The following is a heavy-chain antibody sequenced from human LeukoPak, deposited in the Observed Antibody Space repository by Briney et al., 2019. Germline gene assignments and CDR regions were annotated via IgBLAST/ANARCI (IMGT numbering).Heavy chain of an antibody. CDR3: ARGLMTGYDY. D-gene: IGHD3-9*01. Sequence: TSSETLSLTCAVYGGSFSGYYWSWIRQPPGKGLEWIGEINHSGSTNYNPSLKSRVTISVDTSKNQFSLKLSSVTAADTAVYYCARGLMTGYDYWGQGTLVTVSS. CDR1: GGSFSGYY. J-gene: IGHJ4*02. V-gene: IGHV4-34*01. CDR2: INHSGST.